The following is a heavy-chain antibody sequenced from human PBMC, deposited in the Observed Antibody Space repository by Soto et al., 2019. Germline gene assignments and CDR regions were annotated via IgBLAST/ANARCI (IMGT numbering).Heavy chain of an antibody. CDR2: INHSGST. Sequence: PSETLSLTCAVYGGSFSGYYWSWIRQPPGKGLEWIGEINHSGSTNYNPSLKSRVTISVDTSKNQFSLKLSSVTAADTAVYYCARGRSSWYSVDYYYYGMDVWGQGTTVTVSS. D-gene: IGHD6-13*01. J-gene: IGHJ6*02. CDR3: ARGRSSWYSVDYYYYGMDV. V-gene: IGHV4-34*01. CDR1: GGSFSGYY.